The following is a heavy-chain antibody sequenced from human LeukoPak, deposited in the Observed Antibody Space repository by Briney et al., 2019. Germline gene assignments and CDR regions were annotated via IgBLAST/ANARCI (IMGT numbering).Heavy chain of an antibody. CDR2: ISCSGSTI. Sequence: GGSLRLSCAASGFTFSSYEMNWVRQAPGKGLEGVSYISCSGSTIYYADSVKGRFTISRDNAKNSLYLQMNSLRAEDTAVYYCARVGATTHAFDIWGQGTMVTVSS. CDR1: GFTFSSYE. J-gene: IGHJ3*02. CDR3: ARVGATTHAFDI. V-gene: IGHV3-48*03. D-gene: IGHD1-26*01.